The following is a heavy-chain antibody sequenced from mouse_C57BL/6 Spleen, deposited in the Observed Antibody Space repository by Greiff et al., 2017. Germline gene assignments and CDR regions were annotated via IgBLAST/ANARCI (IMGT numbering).Heavy chain of an antibody. CDR1: GYTFTSYW. CDR3: ARGGVHWYFDG. CDR2: IDPSDSYT. Sequence: QVQLQQPGAELVKPGASVKLSCKASGYTFTSYWMQWVKQRPGQGLEWIGEIDPSDSYTNYNQKFKGKATLTVDTSSSTAYMQLSSLTSEDSAVYYCARGGVHWYFDGWGTGTTVTVSS. V-gene: IGHV1-50*01. J-gene: IGHJ1*03.